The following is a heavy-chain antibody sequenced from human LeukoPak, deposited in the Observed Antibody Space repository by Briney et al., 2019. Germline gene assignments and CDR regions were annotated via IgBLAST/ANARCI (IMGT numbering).Heavy chain of an antibody. Sequence: GGSLRLSCAASRFSFSNHSMNWVRQAPGKGLEWVSYISNSGSAKYYAASVKGRFTISRDNGKNSLYLQMNSLRAEDTAVYYRARMSGSRLPGNWGQGTLVTVSS. CDR1: RFSFSNHS. CDR2: ISNSGSAK. CDR3: ARMSGSRLPGN. V-gene: IGHV3-48*01. D-gene: IGHD3-3*01. J-gene: IGHJ4*02.